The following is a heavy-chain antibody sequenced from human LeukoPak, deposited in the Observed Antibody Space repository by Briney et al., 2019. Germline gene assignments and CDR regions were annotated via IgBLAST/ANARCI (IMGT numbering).Heavy chain of an antibody. D-gene: IGHD3-22*01. J-gene: IGHJ4*02. Sequence: GGSLRLSCAASGFTFSSYAMSWVRQAPGKGLEWVSAISGSGGSTYYADSVKGRFTISRDNSKNTLYLQMNSLRAEDTAVYYCAKDEYYYDSSGYPFDYRGQGTLVTVSS. CDR2: ISGSGGST. CDR1: GFTFSSYA. V-gene: IGHV3-23*01. CDR3: AKDEYYYDSSGYPFDY.